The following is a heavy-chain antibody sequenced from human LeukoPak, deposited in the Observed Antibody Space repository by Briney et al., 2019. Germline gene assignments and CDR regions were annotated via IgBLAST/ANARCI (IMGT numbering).Heavy chain of an antibody. CDR1: GFTFSSYA. CDR3: AKGFGGWIYYFDF. D-gene: IGHD6-19*01. CDR2: ISGSGAST. J-gene: IGHJ4*02. V-gene: IGHV3-23*01. Sequence: GGSLRLSCAASGFTFSSYAMSWVRQAPGKGLEWVSVISGSGASTNYADSVKGRFTISGDNSKNTLFLQMNSLRAEDTAVYYCAKGFGGWIYYFDFWGQGTLVTVSS.